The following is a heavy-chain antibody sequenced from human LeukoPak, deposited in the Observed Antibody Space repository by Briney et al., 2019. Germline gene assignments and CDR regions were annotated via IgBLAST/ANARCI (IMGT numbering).Heavy chain of an antibody. Sequence: SETLSLTCTVSGGSISSYYWSWIRQPPGKGLEWIGYIYYSGSTNYNPSLKSRVTISVDTSKNQFSLKLSSVTAGDTAVYYCARVDQLLSGWFDPWGQGTLVTVSS. V-gene: IGHV4-59*01. J-gene: IGHJ5*02. CDR3: ARVDQLLSGWFDP. CDR1: GGSISSYY. CDR2: IYYSGST. D-gene: IGHD2-2*01.